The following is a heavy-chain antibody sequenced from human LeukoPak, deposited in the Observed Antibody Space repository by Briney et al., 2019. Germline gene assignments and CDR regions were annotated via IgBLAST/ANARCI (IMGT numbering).Heavy chain of an antibody. CDR3: AREMFSRRKPGYCSGGSCSNWFDP. V-gene: IGHV1-69*05. Sequence: SVKVSCKASGGTFSSYAISWVRQAPGQGLEWMGRIIPIFGTADYAQKFQGRVTITTDESTSTAYMELSSLRSEDTAVYYCAREMFSRRKPGYCSGGSCSNWFDPWGQGTLVTVSS. J-gene: IGHJ5*02. D-gene: IGHD2-15*01. CDR2: IIPIFGTA. CDR1: GGTFSSYA.